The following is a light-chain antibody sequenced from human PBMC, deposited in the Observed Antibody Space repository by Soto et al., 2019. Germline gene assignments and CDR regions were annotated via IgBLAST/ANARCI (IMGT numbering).Light chain of an antibody. Sequence: QAEVTQPASVSGAPGQSINISCTETSSDVGGYNYVSWYQHHPVKAPKLIIYDVSNRPSGVSNPFSGSKSGNTASLTISGLQPEDEADYYCSSYTTSNTRQIVFGTGT. CDR3: SSYTTSNTRQIV. J-gene: IGLJ1*01. CDR2: DVS. CDR1: SSDVGGYNY. V-gene: IGLV2-14*03.